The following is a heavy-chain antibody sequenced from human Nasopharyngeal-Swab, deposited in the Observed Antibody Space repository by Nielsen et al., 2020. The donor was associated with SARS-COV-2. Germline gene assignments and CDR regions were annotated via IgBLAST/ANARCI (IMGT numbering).Heavy chain of an antibody. J-gene: IGHJ3*02. CDR1: GFTFSSYW. CDR2: INSDGSST. D-gene: IGHD6-19*01. CDR3: ARPGSSGSYDAFDI. V-gene: IGHV3-74*01. Sequence: GESLKISYAASGFTFSSYWMHWVRQAPGKGLVWVSRINSDGSSTRDADSVKGRFTISRDNAKNTLYLQMNSLRAEDTAVYYCARPGSSGSYDAFDIWGQGTMVTVSS.